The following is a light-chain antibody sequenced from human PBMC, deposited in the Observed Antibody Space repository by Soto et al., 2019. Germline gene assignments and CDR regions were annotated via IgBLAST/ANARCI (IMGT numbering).Light chain of an antibody. J-gene: IGLJ2*01. V-gene: IGLV1-44*01. CDR1: SSNIGANT. CDR2: FGS. CDR3: SAWDDSLNGVV. Sequence: QSVLTQSPSASGTPGQRVTISCYGSSSNIGANTVNWYQQLPGTAPKLLIFFGSHRPSGVSDRFSGSKSGSSASLAISGIQSEDEAEYYSSAWDDSLNGVVFGGGTKLTVL.